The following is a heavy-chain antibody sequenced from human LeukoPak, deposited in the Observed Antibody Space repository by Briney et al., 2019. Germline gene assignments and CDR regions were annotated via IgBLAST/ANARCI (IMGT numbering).Heavy chain of an antibody. CDR2: ISSSGSTI. J-gene: IGHJ4*02. V-gene: IGHV3-11*04. CDR1: GLTFSDYY. CDR3: ARGGYSGYVYFDY. Sequence: RGSLRLSCAASGLTFSDYYMSWIRQAPGKGLEWVSYISSSGSTIYYADSVKGRFTISRDNAKNSLYLQMNSLSAEDTAVYYCARGGYSGYVYFDYWGQGTLVTVSS. D-gene: IGHD5-12*01.